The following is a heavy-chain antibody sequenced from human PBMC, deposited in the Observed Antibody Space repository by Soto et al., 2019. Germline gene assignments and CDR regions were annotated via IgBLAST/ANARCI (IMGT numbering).Heavy chain of an antibody. CDR2: IYGDDDK. V-gene: IGHV2-5*02. Sequence: QITLKESGPTLVKPTQTLTLTCTFSGFSLSTSGVGVGWIRQPPGKALEWLALIYGDDDKRYSPSLKSRLTITKDTSKTQVVLTMTNMDPVDTATDYWEHRQGAYYDSNLFDPWGQGTLVTVSS. J-gene: IGHJ5*02. CDR1: GFSLSTSGVG. CDR3: EHRQGAYYDSNLFDP. D-gene: IGHD3-22*01.